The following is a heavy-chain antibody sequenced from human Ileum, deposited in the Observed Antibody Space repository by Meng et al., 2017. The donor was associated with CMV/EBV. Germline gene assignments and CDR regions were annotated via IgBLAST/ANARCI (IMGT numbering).Heavy chain of an antibody. J-gene: IGHJ4*02. CDR1: DSVSISTES. V-gene: IGHV6-1*01. Sequence: QVQLHQSGPGRVKPSQTLARTCAGDSVSISTESWNWIRQSPSRGLEWLGRTWYGSKWYYEYAVSVKSRITIIPDTSQNQISLQLNSVTPDDTAVYYCTYGWPLKYWGQGSLVTVSS. CDR2: TWYGSKWYY. D-gene: IGHD3-10*01. CDR3: TYGWPLKY.